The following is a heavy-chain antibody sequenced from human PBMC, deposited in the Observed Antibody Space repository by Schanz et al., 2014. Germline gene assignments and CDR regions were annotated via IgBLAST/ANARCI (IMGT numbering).Heavy chain of an antibody. Sequence: QVQLVQSGTEVKKPGASVKVSCKASGYTFTSYGVSWVRQAAGQGLEWMRWISTYTGNTNYAQRLQDRVTMTTDTPTSTAYMELRSLRSDDTAVYYCARNVIATGRAFDLWGPGTMVTVS. CDR2: ISTYTGNT. CDR3: ARNVIATGRAFDL. D-gene: IGHD6-13*01. J-gene: IGHJ3*01. V-gene: IGHV1-18*04. CDR1: GYTFTSYG.